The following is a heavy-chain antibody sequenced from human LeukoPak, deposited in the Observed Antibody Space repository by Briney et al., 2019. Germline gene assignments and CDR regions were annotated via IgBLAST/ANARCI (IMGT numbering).Heavy chain of an antibody. Sequence: PGGSLRLSCAASGFTFRRYSMNWIRQAPGKGLEWISYINEGSNNIFYADSVKGRFTIPRDNAKNSLHLQMNSLRVDDTAVYYCARDDLTNGYNGNFWGQGTLVTVSS. J-gene: IGHJ4*02. D-gene: IGHD5-24*01. V-gene: IGHV3-48*01. CDR3: ARDDLTNGYNGNF. CDR1: GFTFRRYS. CDR2: INEGSNNI.